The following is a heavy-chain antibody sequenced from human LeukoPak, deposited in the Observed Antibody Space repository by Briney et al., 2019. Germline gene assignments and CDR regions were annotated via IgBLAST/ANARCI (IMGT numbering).Heavy chain of an antibody. J-gene: IGHJ4*02. V-gene: IGHV3-73*01. CDR1: GFTFSGSA. Sequence: GGSLRLSCAASGFTFSGSAMHWVRQASGKGLEWVGRIRSKANSYATAYAASVKGRFTISRDDSKNTACLQMNSLKTEDTAVYYCTRPHYYDSSGYSDYWGQGTLVTVSS. CDR2: IRSKANSYAT. CDR3: TRPHYYDSSGYSDY. D-gene: IGHD3-22*01.